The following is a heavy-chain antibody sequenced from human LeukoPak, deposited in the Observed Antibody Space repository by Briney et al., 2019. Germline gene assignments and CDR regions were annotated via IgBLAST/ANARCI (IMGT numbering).Heavy chain of an antibody. CDR3: ARLLLIWSGELFGLDAFDI. CDR1: GASISTSDYY. CDR2: IDYSGNT. V-gene: IGHV4-39*01. Sequence: KSSETLSLTCTVSGASISTSDYYWGWIRQPPGKGLEWIGSIDYSGNTYYNPSLKSRVTISVDTSKNQFSLKLISVTAADTAVFYCARLLLIWSGELFGLDAFDIWGQGTMVTVSS. J-gene: IGHJ3*02. D-gene: IGHD3-10*01.